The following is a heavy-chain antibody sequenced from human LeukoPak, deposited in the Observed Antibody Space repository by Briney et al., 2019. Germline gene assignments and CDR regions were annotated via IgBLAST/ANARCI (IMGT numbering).Heavy chain of an antibody. CDR1: GYTFTDYY. V-gene: IGHV1-2*02. D-gene: IGHD3-9*01. J-gene: IGHJ5*02. CDR3: ARVVDDIHWFGP. Sequence: GASVKVSCKASGYTFTDYYMHWVRQAPGQGLEWMGWINPKSGGTNYAQSFQGRVTMTTDTSIRTSYMEVKNLRSDDTAMYYCARVVDDIHWFGPWGQGTLVTVSS. CDR2: INPKSGGT.